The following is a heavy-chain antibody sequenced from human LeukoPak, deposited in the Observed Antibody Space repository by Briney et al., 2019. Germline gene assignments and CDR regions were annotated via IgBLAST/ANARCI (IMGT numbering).Heavy chain of an antibody. V-gene: IGHV4-59*01. CDR3: ARGGSSSSLNHFDY. CDR1: GGSISSYY. D-gene: IGHD6-13*01. Sequence: PSETLSLTCTVSGGSISSYYWSWIRQPPGEGLEWIGYIYYSGSTNYNPSLNSRVTMSADTSKSQFSLNLSSATAADTAVYFCARGGSSSSLNHFDYWGQGTLVTVSS. J-gene: IGHJ4*02. CDR2: IYYSGST.